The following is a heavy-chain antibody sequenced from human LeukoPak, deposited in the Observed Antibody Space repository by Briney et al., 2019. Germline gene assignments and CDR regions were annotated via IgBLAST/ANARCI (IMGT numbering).Heavy chain of an antibody. Sequence: SVKVSCKASGGTFSSYAISWVRQAPGQGLEWMGGIIPIFGTANYAQKFQGRVTITADESTSTAYMELSSLRSEDTAMYYCARDSKDGYRFDYWGQGTLVTVSS. D-gene: IGHD5-24*01. V-gene: IGHV1-69*13. J-gene: IGHJ4*02. CDR1: GGTFSSYA. CDR3: ARDSKDGYRFDY. CDR2: IIPIFGTA.